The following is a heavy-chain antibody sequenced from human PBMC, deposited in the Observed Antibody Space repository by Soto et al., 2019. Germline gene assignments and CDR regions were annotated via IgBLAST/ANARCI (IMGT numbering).Heavy chain of an antibody. CDR1: GLTFRDYH. CDR3: ASSPLDYYSDRKGYLNS. J-gene: IGHJ4*02. Sequence: KPGGSLRLSCAASGLTFRDYHMSWIRQAPGKGLEWVSYITSSSRYTDYADSVKGRFTISRDNVRDSLFLQMNSLRAEDTAVYYCASSPLDYYSDRKGYLNSWGQGTLVTVSS. CDR2: ITSSSRYT. D-gene: IGHD3-22*01. V-gene: IGHV3-11*06.